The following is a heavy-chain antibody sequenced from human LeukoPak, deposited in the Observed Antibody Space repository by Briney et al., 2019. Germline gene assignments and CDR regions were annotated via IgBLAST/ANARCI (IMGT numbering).Heavy chain of an antibody. CDR1: GFTFSSYW. V-gene: IGHV3-21*01. Sequence: GGSLRLSCAASGFTFSSYWMTWVRQAPGKGLEWVSSISSSSSYIYYADSVKGRFTISRDNAKNSLYLQMNSLRAEDTDVYYCARACCQTTMISMLSDPWGQGTLVTVSS. CDR3: ARACCQTTMISMLSDP. CDR2: ISSSSSYI. J-gene: IGHJ5*02. D-gene: IGHD3-22*01.